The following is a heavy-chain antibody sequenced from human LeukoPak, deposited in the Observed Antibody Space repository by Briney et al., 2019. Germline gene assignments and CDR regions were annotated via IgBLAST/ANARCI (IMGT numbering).Heavy chain of an antibody. J-gene: IGHJ4*02. CDR2: IYYSGST. V-gene: IGHV4-39*07. D-gene: IGHD6-13*01. Sequence: PSETLSLTCTVSGGSISSSSYYWGWLRQPPGKGLEWIGSIYYSGSTYYNPSLKSRVTISVDTSKNQFSLKLSSVTAADTAVYYCARDSYSSSWYVYFDYWGQGTLLTVSS. CDR3: ARDSYSSSWYVYFDY. CDR1: GGSISSSSYY.